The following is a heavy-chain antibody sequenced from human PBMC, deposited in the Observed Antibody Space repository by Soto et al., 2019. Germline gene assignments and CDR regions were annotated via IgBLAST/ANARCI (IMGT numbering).Heavy chain of an antibody. CDR2: ISTDNGNT. CDR1: GYTFTSSG. D-gene: IGHD3-3*01. J-gene: IGHJ6*02. Sequence: QVQLVQSGAEVKKPGASVKVSCKASGYTFTSSGISWVRQAPGQGLEWMGWISTDNGNTNYAQHLQGRVSMTTDTSTSSADMDLRSLRSDDTAVYYCARVHGITTIGVYSMPYYSMDVWGQGTTVTVSS. CDR3: ARVHGITTIGVYSMPYYSMDV. V-gene: IGHV1-18*01.